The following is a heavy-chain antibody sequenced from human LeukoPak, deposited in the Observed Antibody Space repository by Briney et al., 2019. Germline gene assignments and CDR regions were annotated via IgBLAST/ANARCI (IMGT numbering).Heavy chain of an antibody. CDR3: ARGLTIFGVAPDY. Sequence: PSETLSLTCAVYGGSFSGYYWSWIRQPPGKGLEWIGEINHSGSTNYNPSLKSRVTISVDRSKNQFSLKLSSVTAADTAVYYCARGLTIFGVAPDYWGQGTLVTVSS. V-gene: IGHV4-34*01. CDR1: GGSFSGYY. J-gene: IGHJ4*02. CDR2: INHSGST. D-gene: IGHD3-3*01.